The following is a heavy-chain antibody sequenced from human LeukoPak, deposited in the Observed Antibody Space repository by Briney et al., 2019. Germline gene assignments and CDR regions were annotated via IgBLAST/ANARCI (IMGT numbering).Heavy chain of an antibody. D-gene: IGHD6-19*01. CDR2: TYYRSKWYN. CDR1: GDSDSSNSAA. Sequence: SQTLSLICTISGDSDSSNSAAWNWIRQSPSIGLEWLGRTYYRSKWYNDYAVSVKSRITINPDTSKNQFSLQLNSVTPEDTAVYYCARVKAVAGTVGYFDYWGQGTLVTVSS. J-gene: IGHJ4*02. V-gene: IGHV6-1*01. CDR3: ARVKAVAGTVGYFDY.